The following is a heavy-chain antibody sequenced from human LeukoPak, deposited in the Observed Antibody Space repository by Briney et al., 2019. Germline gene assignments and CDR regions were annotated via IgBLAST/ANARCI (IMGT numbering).Heavy chain of an antibody. CDR2: INPKSGGT. CDR1: GYTLTHYY. Sequence: ASVKVSCKASGYTLTHYYIHWVRQARGQGREWIGWINPKSGGTKYAQRFQGRVTMTRDTSISTAYMARSRMTSDDTAVYYCARDLYFDYWGQGTLVTVSS. CDR3: ARDLYFDY. V-gene: IGHV1-2*02. J-gene: IGHJ4*02.